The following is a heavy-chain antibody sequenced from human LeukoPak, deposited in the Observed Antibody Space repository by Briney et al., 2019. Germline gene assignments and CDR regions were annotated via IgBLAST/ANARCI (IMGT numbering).Heavy chain of an antibody. Sequence: MTSETLSLTCTVSGGSVTTYYWSWIRQPPGKGLEWIGYISYSGSTSYNPSLKSRLTISTDTSKNQFSLKMNSVTAADTAVYYCASLHIAAAGTDFDYWGQGTLVTVSS. CDR3: ASLHIAAAGTDFDY. CDR2: ISYSGST. V-gene: IGHV4-59*02. J-gene: IGHJ4*02. CDR1: GGSVTTYY. D-gene: IGHD6-13*01.